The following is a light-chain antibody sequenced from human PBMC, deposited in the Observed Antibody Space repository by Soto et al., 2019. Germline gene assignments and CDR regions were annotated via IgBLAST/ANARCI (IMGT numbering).Light chain of an antibody. CDR1: SSNIGSNY. V-gene: IGLV1-47*01. CDR2: RNN. Sequence: SVLPQAPSASGTPGQRVTISCSGSSSNIGSNYVYWYQQLPGTAPKLLIYRNNQRPSGISNRFSGSKSGNTASLTISGLQAEDEADYYCSSYTSSSSYVFGTGTKVTVL. J-gene: IGLJ1*01. CDR3: SSYTSSSSYV.